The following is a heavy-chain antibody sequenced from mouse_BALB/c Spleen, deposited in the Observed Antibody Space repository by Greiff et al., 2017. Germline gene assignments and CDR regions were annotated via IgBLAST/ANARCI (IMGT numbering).Heavy chain of an antibody. J-gene: IGHJ1*01. D-gene: IGHD4-1*01. CDR2: INPSTGYT. Sequence: LQESGAELAKPGASVKMSCKASGYTFTSYWMHWVKQRPGQGLEWIGYINPSTGYTEYNQKFKDKATLTADKSSSTAYMQLSSLTSEDSAVYYCARRGLAGTGYFDVWGAGTTVTVSS. V-gene: IGHV1-7*01. CDR3: ARRGLAGTGYFDV. CDR1: GYTFTSYW.